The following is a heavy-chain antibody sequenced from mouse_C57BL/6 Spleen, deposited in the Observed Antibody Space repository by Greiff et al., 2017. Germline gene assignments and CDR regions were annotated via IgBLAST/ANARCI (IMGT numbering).Heavy chain of an antibody. D-gene: IGHD1-1*01. Sequence: QVQLQQPGAELVKPGASVKLSCKASGYTFTSYWMHWVKQRPGQGLAWIGMIHPNSGSTNYNEKFKSKATLTVDKSSSTAYMQLSSLTSEDSAVYYCASQRSSYRNYWGQGTTLTVSS. V-gene: IGHV1-64*01. CDR3: ASQRSSYRNY. J-gene: IGHJ2*01. CDR1: GYTFTSYW. CDR2: IHPNSGST.